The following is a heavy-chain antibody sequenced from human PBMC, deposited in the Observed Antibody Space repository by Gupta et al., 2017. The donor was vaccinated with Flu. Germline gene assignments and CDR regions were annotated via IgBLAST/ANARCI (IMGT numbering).Heavy chain of an antibody. Sequence: EVQLVESGGGLVQPGRSLRLSCAAPGFTFDDYAMLWVRRAPGKGLEWVSGISWNSGFIDYADSVKGRFTISRDNAKNSLYLQMNSLRDEDTALYYCAKDIWSGSYSTFDYMDVWGKGTTVTVSS. J-gene: IGHJ6*03. CDR2: ISWNSGFI. V-gene: IGHV3-9*01. D-gene: IGHD3-10*01. CDR1: GFTFDDYA. CDR3: AKDIWSGSYSTFDYMDV.